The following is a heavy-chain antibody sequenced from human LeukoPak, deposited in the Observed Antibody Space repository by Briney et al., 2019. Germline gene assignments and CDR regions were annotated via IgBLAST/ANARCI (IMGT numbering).Heavy chain of an antibody. CDR3: ARVPPYYYYYMDV. J-gene: IGHJ6*03. V-gene: IGHV3-64*01. Sequence: GGSLRLSCAASGFTFSSYAIHWVRQAPGKGLEYVSAISSNGGSTYYANSVKGRFTISRDNSKNTLYLQMGSLRAEDMAEYYCARVPPYYYYYMDVWGKGTTVTVSS. CDR2: ISSNGGST. CDR1: GFTFSSYA.